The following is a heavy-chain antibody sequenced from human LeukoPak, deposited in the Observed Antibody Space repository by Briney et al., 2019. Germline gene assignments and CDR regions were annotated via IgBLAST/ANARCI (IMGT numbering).Heavy chain of an antibody. CDR3: ARDLGADPYYFDN. CDR1: GGSISSTIDY. CDR2: IYYSGSA. Sequence: SETLSLTCTVSGGSISSTIDYWGWIRQPPGKGLEWIGTIYYSGSAYYNPSPKSRVTISVDTSKNQFSLKLSSVTAADTAVYYCARDLGADPYYFDNWGQGTLVSVSS. V-gene: IGHV4-39*07. J-gene: IGHJ4*02.